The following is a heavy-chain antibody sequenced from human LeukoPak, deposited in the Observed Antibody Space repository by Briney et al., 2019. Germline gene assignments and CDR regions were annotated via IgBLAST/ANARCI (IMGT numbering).Heavy chain of an antibody. CDR3: ARGRITIFGVAMTYFDY. Sequence: PSETLSLTCTVSGGSISSYYWWWIRRPAGKGREWIGRIYASGRSNYNPSLKSRVTMSVGTSKNQFSLKLSSVTAGDTAVYYCARGRITIFGVAMTYFDYWGQGTLVTVSS. V-gene: IGHV4-4*07. CDR2: IYASGRS. J-gene: IGHJ4*02. D-gene: IGHD3-3*01. CDR1: GGSISSYY.